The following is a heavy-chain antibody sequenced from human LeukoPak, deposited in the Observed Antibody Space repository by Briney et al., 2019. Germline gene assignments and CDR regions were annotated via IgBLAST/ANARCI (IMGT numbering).Heavy chain of an antibody. CDR1: GFTFSSYS. D-gene: IGHD5-12*01. CDR3: ARDRYSGYDWIDY. J-gene: IGHJ4*02. V-gene: IGHV3-21*01. Sequence: GGSLRLSCAASGFTFSSYSMNWVRQAPGKGLEWVSSISSSSSYIYYADSVKGRFTISRDNAKNSLYLQMNSLRAEDTAVYYCARDRYSGYDWIDYWGQGTLVTVSS. CDR2: ISSSSSYI.